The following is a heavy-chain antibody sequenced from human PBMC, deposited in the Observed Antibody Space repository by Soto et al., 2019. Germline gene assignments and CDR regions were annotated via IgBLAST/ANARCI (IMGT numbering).Heavy chain of an antibody. CDR1: GGSISSSSYY. CDR3: ARFHIPRGISNRYCSSTSCYANRADNWFDP. Sequence: SETLSLTCTVSGGSISSSSYYWGWIRQPPGKGLEWIGSIYYSGSTNYNPSLKSRVTISVDTSKNQFSLKLSSVTAADTAVYYCARFHIPRGISNRYCSSTSCYANRADNWFDPWGQGTLVTVSS. CDR2: IYYSGST. J-gene: IGHJ5*02. V-gene: IGHV4-39*07. D-gene: IGHD2-2*01.